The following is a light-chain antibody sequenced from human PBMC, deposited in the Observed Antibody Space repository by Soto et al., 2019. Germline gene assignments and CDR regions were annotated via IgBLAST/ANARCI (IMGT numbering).Light chain of an antibody. Sequence: QSVLTQPRSVSGSPGQSVTISCTGSSSDVGNYNYVSWYQQHPGKAPKLIIYDVSKRPSGVPDRFSGSKSGNTASLTISGLQAEDEADYYCCSYAGSYIFVFGTGTKLTVL. CDR2: DVS. V-gene: IGLV2-11*01. CDR1: SSDVGNYNY. CDR3: CSYAGSYIFV. J-gene: IGLJ1*01.